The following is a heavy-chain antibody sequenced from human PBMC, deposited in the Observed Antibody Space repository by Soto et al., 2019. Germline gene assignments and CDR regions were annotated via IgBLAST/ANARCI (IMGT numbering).Heavy chain of an antibody. CDR1: GFTFSSFG. D-gene: IGHD3-3*01. Sequence: GGSLRLSCAASGFTFSSFGMHWVRQAPGKGLECVSLIWYDGSNKSYGDSVKGRFTISRDNSRNTVYFQMNSLRAEDTAVYYCARDASYYSLWSGYYPSRNGMDVWGQGTTVTVSS. CDR2: IWYDGSNK. V-gene: IGHV3-33*01. J-gene: IGHJ6*02. CDR3: ARDASYYSLWSGYYPSRNGMDV.